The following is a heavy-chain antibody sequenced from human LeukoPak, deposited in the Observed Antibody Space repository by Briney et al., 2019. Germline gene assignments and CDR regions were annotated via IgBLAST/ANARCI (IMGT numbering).Heavy chain of an antibody. CDR1: GGSMSSNSYY. CDR3: ARRAYYDTSGRFDY. V-gene: IGHV4-39*01. D-gene: IGHD3-22*01. J-gene: IGHJ4*02. CDR2: MYYGGST. Sequence: SETLSLTCTVSGGSMSSNSYYWGWIRQPPGKGLEWIGSMYYGGSTYYSASLKSRVTVSVDASKNRFSLKLRSVTAADTAVYYCARRAYYDTSGRFDYRGQGTLVTVSS.